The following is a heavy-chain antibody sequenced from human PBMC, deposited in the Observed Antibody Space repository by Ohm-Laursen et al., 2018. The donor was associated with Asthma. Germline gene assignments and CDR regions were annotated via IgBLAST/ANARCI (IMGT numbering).Heavy chain of an antibody. V-gene: IGHV3-48*01. CDR1: GFTFSSYS. CDR3: ARGLYSGSYYAFDY. CDR2: ISSSSSTI. Sequence: SLRLSCTAPGFTFSSYSMDWVRQAPGKGLEWVSYISSSSSTIYYADSVKGRFTIFRDNAKNSLYLQMNSLRAEDTAVYYCARGLYSGSYYAFDYWGQGTLVTVSS. D-gene: IGHD1-26*01. J-gene: IGHJ4*02.